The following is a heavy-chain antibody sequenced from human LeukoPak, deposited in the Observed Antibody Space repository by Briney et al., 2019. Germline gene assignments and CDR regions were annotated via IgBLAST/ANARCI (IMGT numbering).Heavy chain of an antibody. CDR2: SIGSGGSA. CDR1: GFTFSTYT. V-gene: IGHV3-23*01. J-gene: IGHJ4*02. CDR3: ARDLAYSRLDY. Sequence: GGSLRLSCVASGFTFSTYTMNWIRQAPGKGLEWVSGSIGSGGSAFYADSVKGRFSISRDTSKNTLFLHMNNLRAGDTAVYYCARDLAYSRLDYWGQGMLVTVSS. D-gene: IGHD5-18*01.